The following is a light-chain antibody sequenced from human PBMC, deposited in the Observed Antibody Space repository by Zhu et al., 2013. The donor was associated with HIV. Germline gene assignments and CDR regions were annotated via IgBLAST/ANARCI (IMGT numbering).Light chain of an antibody. CDR3: QQYYSTPYS. CDR2: WAS. Sequence: DAVMTQSPDSLAVSLGERATINCKSSQSVLYSSNNKNYLAWYQQKPGQPPKLLIYWASTRESGVPDRFSGSGSGTDFTLTISSLQAEDVAVYYCQQYYSTPYSFGQGTKLEIK. CDR1: QSVLYSSNNKNY. J-gene: IGKJ2*03. V-gene: IGKV4-1*01.